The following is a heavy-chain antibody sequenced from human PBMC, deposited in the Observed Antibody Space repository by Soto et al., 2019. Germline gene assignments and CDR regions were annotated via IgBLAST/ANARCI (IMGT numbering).Heavy chain of an antibody. CDR1: GFTFRSYA. J-gene: IGHJ4*02. Sequence: EVQLLESGGGLVQPGGSLRLSCAASGFTFRSYAVSWVRQAPGKGLEWVSSISGSGGSTHYADSVKGRFTISRDNSKNTVYLQMNSLRAEDTAVYYCAKDHARLTHINTLDYWGQGTLVTVSS. CDR2: ISGSGGST. V-gene: IGHV3-23*01. CDR3: AKDHARLTHINTLDY. D-gene: IGHD2-21*01.